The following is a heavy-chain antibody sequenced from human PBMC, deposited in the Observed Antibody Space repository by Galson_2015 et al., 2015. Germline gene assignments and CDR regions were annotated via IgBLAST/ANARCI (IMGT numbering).Heavy chain of an antibody. CDR1: GGSISSSNNY. CDR3: ARPGYCSGGSCYWYFDL. CDR2: IYYSGNT. V-gene: IGHV4-39*07. J-gene: IGHJ2*01. D-gene: IGHD2-15*01. Sequence: SETLSLTCTVSGGSISSSNNYWGWIRQPPGKGLEWIGSIYYSGNTYYNPSLQSRVTISVDTSKNHFSLEVSSVTAADTAVYYCARPGYCSGGSCYWYFDLWGRGTLVTVSS.